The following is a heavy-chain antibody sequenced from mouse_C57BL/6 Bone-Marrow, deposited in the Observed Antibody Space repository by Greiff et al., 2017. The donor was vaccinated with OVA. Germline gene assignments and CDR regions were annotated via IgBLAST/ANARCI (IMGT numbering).Heavy chain of an antibody. CDR3: ARGGWDWYFDV. CDR2: INYDGSST. J-gene: IGHJ1*03. CDR1: GFTFSDYY. Sequence: EVQLVESEGGLVQLGSSMKLSCTASGFTFSDYYMAWVRQVPEKGLEWVANINYDGSSTYYLDSLKSRFIISRDNAKNILYLQMSSLKSEDTATYYCARGGWDWYFDVWGTGTTVTVSS. V-gene: IGHV5-16*01. D-gene: IGHD3-3*01.